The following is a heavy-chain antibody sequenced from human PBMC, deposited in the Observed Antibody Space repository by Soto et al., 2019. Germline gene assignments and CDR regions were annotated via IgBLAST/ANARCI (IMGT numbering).Heavy chain of an antibody. V-gene: IGHV3-11*06. CDR2: ISSQSIYT. Sequence: GGSLRLSCVTSGFDFGSYYMTWIRQAPGKGLEWVSHISSQSIYTNYAASVKGPFTISRDNAKNSLYLQMTSLRADDTAIYYCVRGGGGGLFDPWGQGTMVTVSS. J-gene: IGHJ5*02. D-gene: IGHD2-15*01. CDR3: VRGGGGGLFDP. CDR1: GFDFGSYY.